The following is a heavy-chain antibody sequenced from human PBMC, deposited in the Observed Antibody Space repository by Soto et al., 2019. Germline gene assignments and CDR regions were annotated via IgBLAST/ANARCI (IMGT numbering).Heavy chain of an antibody. CDR2: ISGSGGST. D-gene: IGHD3-10*01. V-gene: IGHV3-23*01. CDR1: GFTFSSYA. Sequence: GGSLRLSCAASGFTFSSYAMSWVRQAPGKGLEWVSAISGSGGSTYYADSVKGRFTIPRDNSKNTLYLQMNSLRAEDTAVYYCAKNQKDYYGSGSYPDYWGQGTLVTVSS. CDR3: AKNQKDYYGSGSYPDY. J-gene: IGHJ4*02.